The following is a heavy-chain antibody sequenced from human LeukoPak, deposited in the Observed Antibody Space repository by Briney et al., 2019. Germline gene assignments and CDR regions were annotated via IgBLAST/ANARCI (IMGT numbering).Heavy chain of an antibody. CDR1: GASIRSGDYY. J-gene: IGHJ3*02. CDR3: ARDQGDFWRETGAFDI. Sequence: PSQTLSLTCTVSGASIRSGDYYWSWIRQPPGKGLEWIGYIYYSGSTNYNPSLKSRVTISVDTSKNQFSLKLSSVTAADTAVYYCARDQGDFWRETGAFDIWGQGTMVTVSS. D-gene: IGHD3-3*01. V-gene: IGHV4-30-4*01. CDR2: IYYSGST.